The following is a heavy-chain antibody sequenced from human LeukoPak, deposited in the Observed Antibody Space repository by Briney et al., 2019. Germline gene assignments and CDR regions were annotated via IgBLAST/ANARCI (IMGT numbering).Heavy chain of an antibody. Sequence: SGGSLRLSCAASGFTFSSYWMSWVRQAPGKGLEWVSYIGSSGSTVYYADSVKGRFTISRDNAKNSLYLQMNSLRDEDTAVYYCARDTLVYADSPDAFDIWGQGTMVTVSS. CDR2: IGSSGSTV. D-gene: IGHD4-17*01. CDR3: ARDTLVYADSPDAFDI. V-gene: IGHV3-48*02. J-gene: IGHJ3*02. CDR1: GFTFSSYW.